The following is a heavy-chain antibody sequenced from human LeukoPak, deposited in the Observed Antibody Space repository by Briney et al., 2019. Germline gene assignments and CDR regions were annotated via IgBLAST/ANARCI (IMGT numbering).Heavy chain of an antibody. D-gene: IGHD6-6*01. CDR2: ISYDGSNK. CDR1: GFTFSSYA. Sequence: GGSLRLSCAASGFTFSSYAMHWVRQAPGKGLEWVAVISYDGSNKCYADSVKGRFTISRDNSKNTLYLQMNSLRAEDTAVYYCARAQSRAARPYYGMDVWGQGTTVTVSS. CDR3: ARAQSRAARPYYGMDV. V-gene: IGHV3-30-3*01. J-gene: IGHJ6*02.